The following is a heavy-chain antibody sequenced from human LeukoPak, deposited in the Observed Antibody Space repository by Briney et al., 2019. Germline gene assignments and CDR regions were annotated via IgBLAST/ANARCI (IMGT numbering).Heavy chain of an antibody. CDR2: ISYDGSNK. Sequence: GGSLRLSCAASGFTFSSYGMHWVRQAPGKGLEWVAVISYDGSNKYYADSVKGRFTISRDNAKNSLYLQMNSLRAEDTAVYYCARLSTAVADSDYWGQGTLVTVSS. CDR1: GFTFSSYG. D-gene: IGHD6-13*01. V-gene: IGHV3-30*12. CDR3: ARLSTAVADSDY. J-gene: IGHJ4*02.